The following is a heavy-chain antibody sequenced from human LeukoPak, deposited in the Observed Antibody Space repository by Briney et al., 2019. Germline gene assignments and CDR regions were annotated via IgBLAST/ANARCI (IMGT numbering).Heavy chain of an antibody. D-gene: IGHD4-17*01. Sequence: SETLSLTCTVSGGSISNYYWNWIRQPPGKGLEWIGYILSSGSTHHNPSLTSRISLSVDTSKNQFSLKLSSVTAADTAVYYCARFTVTTVYWGQGTLVTVSS. V-gene: IGHV4-4*09. CDR1: GGSISNYY. CDR2: ILSSGST. J-gene: IGHJ4*02. CDR3: ARFTVTTVY.